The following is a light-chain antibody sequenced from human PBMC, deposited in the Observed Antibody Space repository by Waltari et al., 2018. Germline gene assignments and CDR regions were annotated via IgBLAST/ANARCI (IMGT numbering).Light chain of an antibody. CDR1: QSVLYSSNNKNY. Sequence: DIVMTQSPDSLAVSLGERATINCKSSQSVLYSSNNKNYLAWYQQKPGHPPKLLIYWASTRVSGVPDRFSGSGSETDFTLTISSLQAEDVAVYYCQQYYTTPLTFGGGTKVEIK. CDR2: WAS. J-gene: IGKJ4*01. CDR3: QQYYTTPLT. V-gene: IGKV4-1*01.